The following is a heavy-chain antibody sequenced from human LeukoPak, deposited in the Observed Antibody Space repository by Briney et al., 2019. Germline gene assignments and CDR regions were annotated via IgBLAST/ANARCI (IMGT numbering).Heavy chain of an antibody. J-gene: IGHJ4*02. Sequence: ASVKVSCKASGYTFTNYAMTRLRQPPGQGLEWMGWININTGKPTYAQGFTGRFVFSLDTSVSTAYLQISGLKAEDTAVYYCARERGGGDCYADWGQGTLVTVSS. CDR2: ININTGKP. CDR1: GYTFTNYA. D-gene: IGHD2-21*02. CDR3: ARERGGGDCYAD. V-gene: IGHV7-4-1*02.